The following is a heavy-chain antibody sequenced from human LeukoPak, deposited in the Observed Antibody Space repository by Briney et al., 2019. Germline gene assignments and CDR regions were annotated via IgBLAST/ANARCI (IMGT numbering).Heavy chain of an antibody. CDR2: ISSSGSTI. CDR1: GFTFGDYY. D-gene: IGHD3-22*01. CDR3: ARVGPLGYDSSGYSDFFFDY. V-gene: IGHV3-11*01. J-gene: IGHJ4*02. Sequence: GGSLRLSCAASGFTFGDYYMSWIRQAPGKGLEWVSYISSSGSTIYYADSVKGRFTISRDNAKNSLYLQMNSLRAEDTAVYYCARVGPLGYDSSGYSDFFFDYWGQGTLVTVSS.